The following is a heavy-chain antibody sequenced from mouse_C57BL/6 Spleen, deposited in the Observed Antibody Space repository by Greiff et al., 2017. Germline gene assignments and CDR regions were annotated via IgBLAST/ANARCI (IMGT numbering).Heavy chain of an antibody. J-gene: IGHJ4*01. CDR2: IYPRSGNN. D-gene: IGHD1-2*01. CDR1: GYTFTSYG. CDR3: ARILLGRTAPYAMDY. Sequence: QVQLQQSGAELARPGASVKLSCKASGYTFTSYGISWVKQRTGQGLEWIGEIYPRSGNNYYNENIKGQATLTEDKSYSTAYMELRSLTSEDSAVYFCARILLGRTAPYAMDYWGQGTSVTVSS. V-gene: IGHV1-81*01.